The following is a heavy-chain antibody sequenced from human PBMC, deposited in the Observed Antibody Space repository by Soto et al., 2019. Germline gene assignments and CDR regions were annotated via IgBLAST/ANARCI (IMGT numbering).Heavy chain of an antibody. CDR1: GYTFTSYG. CDR3: ARDPPKLRYFDWPYSFDI. D-gene: IGHD3-9*01. Sequence: GASVKVSCKASGYTFTSYGISWVRQAPGQGLEWMGWISAYNGNTNYAQKLQGRVTMTTDTSTSTAYMELRSLRSDDTAVYYCARDPPKLRYFDWPYSFDIWGQGTMVTVSS. V-gene: IGHV1-18*01. J-gene: IGHJ3*02. CDR2: ISAYNGNT.